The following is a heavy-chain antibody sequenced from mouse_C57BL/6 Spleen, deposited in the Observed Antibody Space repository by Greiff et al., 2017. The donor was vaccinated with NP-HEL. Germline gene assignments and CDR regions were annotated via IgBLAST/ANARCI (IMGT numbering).Heavy chain of an antibody. CDR1: GYTFTSYW. CDR2: IDPSGSYT. D-gene: IGHD1-1*01. V-gene: IGHV1-69*01. J-gene: IGHJ2*01. Sequence: QVQLQQPGAELVMPGASVKLSCKASGYTFTSYWMHWVKQRPGQGLEWIGEIDPSGSYTNYNQKFKGKSTLTVDKSSSTAYMQLSSLTSEDSAVYYCARVDYGSSYGNDFDYWGQGTTLSVSS. CDR3: ARVDYGSSYGNDFDY.